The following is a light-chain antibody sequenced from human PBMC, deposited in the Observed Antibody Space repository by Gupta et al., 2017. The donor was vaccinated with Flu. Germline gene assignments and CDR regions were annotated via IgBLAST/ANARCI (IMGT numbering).Light chain of an antibody. CDR1: QSVTSN. V-gene: IGKV3-15*01. Sequence: ASQSVTSNLAWYQQQPGQSPRLLIYGASTRATGITARFNGAGSGKEFTLTSNSRQSEDFAVYYCQQYKNWPPETFGQGTKVEIK. CDR2: GAS. CDR3: QQYKNWPPET. J-gene: IGKJ2*01.